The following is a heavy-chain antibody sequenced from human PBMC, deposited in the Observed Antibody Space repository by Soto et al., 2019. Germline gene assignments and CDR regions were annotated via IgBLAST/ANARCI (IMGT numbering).Heavy chain of an antibody. CDR1: GFTFDDYA. CDR3: AKGWYCISTSCYAGSGFDP. Sequence: EVQLVESGGGLVQPGRSLRLSCAASGFTFDDYAMHWVRQAPGKGLEWVSGISWNSGSIGYADSVKGRFTISRDNAKNXLXQQMNSLRAEDTALYYGAKGWYCISTSCYAGSGFDPWGQGTLVTVSS. J-gene: IGHJ5*02. D-gene: IGHD2-2*01. V-gene: IGHV3-9*01. CDR2: ISWNSGSI.